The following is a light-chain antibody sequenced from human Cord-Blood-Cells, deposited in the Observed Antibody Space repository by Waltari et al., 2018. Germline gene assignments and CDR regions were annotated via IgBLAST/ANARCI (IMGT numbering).Light chain of an antibody. CDR1: QSVSRSY. Sequence: ELVLTQSPGTLSLSQGERATLSCRASQSVSRSYLAWYQQKPGQAPRLLIYGASSRATGIPDRFSGSGSGTDFTLTISRLEPEDFAVYYCQQYGSSPWTFGQGTKVEIK. V-gene: IGKV3-20*01. J-gene: IGKJ1*01. CDR2: GAS. CDR3: QQYGSSPWT.